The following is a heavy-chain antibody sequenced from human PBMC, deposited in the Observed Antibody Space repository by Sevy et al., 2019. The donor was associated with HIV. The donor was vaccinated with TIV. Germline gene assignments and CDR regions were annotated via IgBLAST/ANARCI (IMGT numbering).Heavy chain of an antibody. CDR3: TTDLEYQLVRYYFNY. J-gene: IGHJ4*02. Sequence: GGSLRLSCAASEFIFTNAWMSWVRQAPGKGLEWVGRIKSKTNGGTTDYAAPVEGRFTISRDDSKKTLYLQMNSLKTEDTAVYYCTTDLEYQLVRYYFNYWGQGTLVTVSS. CDR1: EFIFTNAW. D-gene: IGHD6-13*01. V-gene: IGHV3-15*01. CDR2: IKSKTNGGTT.